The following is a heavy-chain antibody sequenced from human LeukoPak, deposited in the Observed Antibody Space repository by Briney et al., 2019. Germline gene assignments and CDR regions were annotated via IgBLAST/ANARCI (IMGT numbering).Heavy chain of an antibody. CDR3: ARGTRIYYYYYMDV. CDR1: GGFISSSSYY. Sequence: SETLSLTCTVSGGFISSSSYYWGWIRQPPGKGLEWIGEINHSGSTNYNPSLKSRVTISVDTSKNQFSLKLSSVTAADTAVYYCARGTRIYYYYYMDVWGKGTTVTVSS. J-gene: IGHJ6*03. CDR2: INHSGST. D-gene: IGHD2-8*01. V-gene: IGHV4-39*07.